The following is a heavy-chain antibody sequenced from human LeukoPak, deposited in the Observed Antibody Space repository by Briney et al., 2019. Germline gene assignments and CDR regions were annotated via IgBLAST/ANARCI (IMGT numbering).Heavy chain of an antibody. CDR1: GGTFSSYA. Sequence: ASVKVSCKASGGTFSSYAISWVRQAPGQGLEWMGGIIPIFGTANYAQKFQGRVTITTDESTSTAYMELSSLRSEDTAVYYCARGDFWSGHHYMDVWGKGTTVTVSS. CDR2: IIPIFGTA. CDR3: ARGDFWSGHHYMDV. D-gene: IGHD3-3*01. V-gene: IGHV1-69*05. J-gene: IGHJ6*03.